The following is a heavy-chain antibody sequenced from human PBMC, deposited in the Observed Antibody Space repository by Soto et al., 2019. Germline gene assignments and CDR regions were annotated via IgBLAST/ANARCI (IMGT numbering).Heavy chain of an antibody. J-gene: IGHJ4*02. CDR1: GGPISSSSYY. V-gene: IGHV4-39*07. CDR3: ARGFEYYGSGSYYNDY. Sequence: SETLSLTCTVSGGPISSSSYYWGWIRQPPGKGLEWIGSIYYSGSTYYNPSLKSRVTISVDTSKNQFSLKLSSVTAADTAVYYCARGFEYYGSGSYYNDYWGQGTLVTVSS. CDR2: IYYSGST. D-gene: IGHD3-10*01.